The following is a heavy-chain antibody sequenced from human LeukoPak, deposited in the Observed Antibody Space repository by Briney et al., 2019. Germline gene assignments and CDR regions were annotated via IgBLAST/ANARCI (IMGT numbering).Heavy chain of an antibody. D-gene: IGHD5-18*01. CDR3: ARALNTWIQQMGY. J-gene: IGHJ4*02. Sequence: GGSLRLSCAASGFTFSSYSMNWVRQAPGKGLEWVSYISSSSSTIYYADSVKGRFTISRDNAKNSLYLQMNSLRSEDTAVYYCARALNTWIQQMGYWGQGTLVTVSS. CDR1: GFTFSSYS. CDR2: ISSSSSTI. V-gene: IGHV3-48*01.